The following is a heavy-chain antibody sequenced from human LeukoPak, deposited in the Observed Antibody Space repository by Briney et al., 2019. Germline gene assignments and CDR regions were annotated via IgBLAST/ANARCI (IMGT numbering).Heavy chain of an antibody. CDR1: GFTFSSYS. CDR3: AHYSSSWYGDYFDY. J-gene: IGHJ4*02. V-gene: IGHV3-21*01. D-gene: IGHD6-13*01. CDR2: ISSSSSYI. Sequence: GGSLRLSCAASGFTFSSYSMNWVRQAPGKGLEWVSSISSSSSYIYYADSVKGRFTISRDNAKNTLYLQMNSLRAEDTAVYYCAHYSSSWYGDYFDYWGQGTLVTVSS.